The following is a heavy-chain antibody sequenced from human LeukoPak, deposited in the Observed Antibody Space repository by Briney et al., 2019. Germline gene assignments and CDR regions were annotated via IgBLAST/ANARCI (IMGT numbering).Heavy chain of an antibody. CDR3: AREEYYDSSL. Sequence: SETLSLTCTVSGGSISSSSYYWGWIRQPPGKGLEWIGTIYYSGSTYYNPSLKSRVTISVDTSKNQFSLKLSSVTAADTAVYYCAREEYYDSSLWGQGTLVTVSS. CDR2: IYYSGST. D-gene: IGHD3-22*01. V-gene: IGHV4-39*07. J-gene: IGHJ4*02. CDR1: GGSISSSSYY.